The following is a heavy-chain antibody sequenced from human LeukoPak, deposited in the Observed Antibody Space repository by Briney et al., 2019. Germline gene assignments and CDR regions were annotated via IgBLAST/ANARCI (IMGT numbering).Heavy chain of an antibody. CDR1: GFDLSDYY. J-gene: IGHJ5*02. D-gene: IGHD3-9*01. CDR2: ISGSGGST. CDR3: ASHPGDYDILTGFLNWFDP. V-gene: IGHV3-23*01. Sequence: PGGSLRLSCVVSGFDLSDYYMSWVRQAPGKGLEWVAGISGSGGSTNYADSVKGRFTISRDNSENTLYLQMNSLRAEDTAVYYCASHPGDYDILTGFLNWFDPWGQGTLVTVSS.